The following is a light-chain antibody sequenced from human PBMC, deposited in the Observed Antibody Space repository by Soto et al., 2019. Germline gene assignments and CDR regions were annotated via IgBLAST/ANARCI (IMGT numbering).Light chain of an antibody. Sequence: QSVLTQPASVSGSPGQSITISCTGTSSDVGGYNYVSWYQQHPGKAPKLMIYDVSNRPSGVSNRFSGSKSGNTASLTISGLQAEDEDDYYCSSYTSSSCYVFGTGTKVTVL. CDR3: SSYTSSSCYV. CDR2: DVS. V-gene: IGLV2-14*01. CDR1: SSDVGGYNY. J-gene: IGLJ1*01.